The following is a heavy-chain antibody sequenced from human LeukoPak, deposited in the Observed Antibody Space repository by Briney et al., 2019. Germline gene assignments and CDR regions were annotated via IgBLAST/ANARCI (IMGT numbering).Heavy chain of an antibody. V-gene: IGHV3-23*01. CDR1: GSTFSSFA. CDR2: ISSSGSSR. J-gene: IGHJ6*03. D-gene: IGHD3-22*01. CDR3: AKALMHYYDSSGYYFGYYYYYYMDV. Sequence: GGSLRLSCAASGSTFSSFAMSWVRQAPGKGLEWVSAISSSGSSRPNSDSVKGRFTISRDNSKNTLYLQMNSLRAEDTAVYYCAKALMHYYDSSGYYFGYYYYYYMDVWGKGTTVTVSS.